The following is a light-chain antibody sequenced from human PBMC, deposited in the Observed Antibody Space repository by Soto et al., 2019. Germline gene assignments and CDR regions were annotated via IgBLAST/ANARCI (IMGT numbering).Light chain of an antibody. CDR1: QIVSNND. V-gene: IGKV3-20*01. CDR3: LQYSSSGT. CDR2: GAS. J-gene: IGKJ1*01. Sequence: GLTQSPGTLSLSPGERATLSCRASQIVSNNDLAWYQQKPGQAPRLLIYGASTRATGIPARFSGSGSGTDFTLTISRLQSEDFAVYYCLQYSSSGTFGQGTKVDTK.